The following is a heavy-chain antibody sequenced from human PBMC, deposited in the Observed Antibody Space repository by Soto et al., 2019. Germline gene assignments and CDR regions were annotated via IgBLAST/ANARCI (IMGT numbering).Heavy chain of an antibody. CDR3: AREIAPAAGPNYYYYGMDV. J-gene: IGHJ6*02. D-gene: IGHD6-13*01. V-gene: IGHV1-46*01. Sequence: ASVKVSCKASGYTFSSYYMHWVRQAPGQGLEWMGIINPSGGSTSYAQKFQGRVTMTRDTSTSTVYMELSSLRSEDTAVYYCAREIAPAAGPNYYYYGMDVWGQGTTVTVSS. CDR2: INPSGGST. CDR1: GYTFSSYY.